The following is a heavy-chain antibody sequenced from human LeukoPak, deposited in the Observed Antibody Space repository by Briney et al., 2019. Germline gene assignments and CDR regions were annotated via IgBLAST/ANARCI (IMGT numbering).Heavy chain of an antibody. CDR2: ISSSGSTI. CDR3: AREVTRPYYFDY. CDR1: GFTFSDYY. V-gene: IGHV3-11*01. J-gene: IGHJ4*02. Sequence: GGSLRLSCAASGFTFSDYYMSWIRQAPGKGLVWVSYISSSGSTIYYADSVKGRFTISRDNAKNSPYLQMNSLRAEDTAVYYCAREVTRPYYFDYWGQGTLVTVSS.